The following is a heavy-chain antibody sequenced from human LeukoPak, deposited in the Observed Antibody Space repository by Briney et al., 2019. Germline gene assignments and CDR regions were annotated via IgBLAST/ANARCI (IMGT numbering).Heavy chain of an antibody. CDR3: ARDTAMDHFDY. CDR1: GFSLSTSGVG. V-gene: IGHV2-5*01. CDR2: IYWNDDK. J-gene: IGHJ4*02. Sequence: SGPTLVKPTQTLTLTCTFSGFSLSTSGVGVGWIRQPPGKALEWLALIYWNDDKRYSPSLKSRLTITKDTSKNQVVLTMTNMDPVDTATYYCARDTAMDHFDYWGQGTLVTVSS. D-gene: IGHD5-18*01.